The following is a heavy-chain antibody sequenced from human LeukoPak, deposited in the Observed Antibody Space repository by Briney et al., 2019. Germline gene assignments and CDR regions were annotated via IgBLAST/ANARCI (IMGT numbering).Heavy chain of an antibody. CDR2: IYHSGST. J-gene: IGHJ6*03. CDR1: GYSINIGYY. CDR3: ARVTGYYYYYMDV. Sequence: SETLSLTCAVSGYSINIGYYWGWIRQPPGKGLERIGSIYHSGSTYYNPSLKSRVTISVDTSKNQFSLKLSSVTAADTAVYYCARVTGYYYYYMDVWGKGTTVTVSS. V-gene: IGHV4-38-2*01. D-gene: IGHD2-21*02.